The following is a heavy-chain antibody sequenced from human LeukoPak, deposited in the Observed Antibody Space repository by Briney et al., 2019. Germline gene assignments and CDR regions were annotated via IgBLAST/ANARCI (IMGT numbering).Heavy chain of an antibody. J-gene: IGHJ6*02. CDR2: ISWNSGSI. CDR1: GFTFDDYA. CDR3: AKEASSSYYYGMDV. V-gene: IGHV3-9*01. Sequence: GGSLRLSCAASGFTFDDYAMHWVRQAPGKGLEWVSGISWNSGSIGYADSVKGRFTISRDNAKNSLYLQMNSLRAEDTALYYCAKEASSSYYYGMDVWGQGTTVTVSS. D-gene: IGHD6-13*01.